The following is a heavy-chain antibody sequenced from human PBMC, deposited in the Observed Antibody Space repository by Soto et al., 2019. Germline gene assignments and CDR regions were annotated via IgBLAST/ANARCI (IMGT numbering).Heavy chain of an antibody. Sequence: SETLSLTCAVFRGSISSGGSSWSWIRQPPGKGLEWIGYIYHSGSSYYNPSLKSRVTISVDRSKNQFSLKLSSVTAADTAVYYCARVPDYWGQGTLVTVPS. V-gene: IGHV4-30-2*01. J-gene: IGHJ4*02. CDR3: ARVPDY. CDR1: RGSISSGGSS. CDR2: IYHSGSS.